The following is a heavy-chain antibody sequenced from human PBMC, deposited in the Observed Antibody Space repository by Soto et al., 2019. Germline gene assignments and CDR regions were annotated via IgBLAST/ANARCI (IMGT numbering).Heavy chain of an antibody. CDR3: AIGPLVTAADPQ. V-gene: IGHV3-7*03. J-gene: IGHJ4*02. D-gene: IGHD6-13*01. CDR1: GFTFSSYW. Sequence: EVQLVESGGGLVQPGGSLRLSCAASGFTFSSYWMSWVRQAPGKGLEWVANIKEDGSEKYYVDSMKGRVTISRDNAKNALYLQMNSLRAEDTAVYYCAIGPLVTAADPQWGQGTLVTVSS. CDR2: IKEDGSEK.